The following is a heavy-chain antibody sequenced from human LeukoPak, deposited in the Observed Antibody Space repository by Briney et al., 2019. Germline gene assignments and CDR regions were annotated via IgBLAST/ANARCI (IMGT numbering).Heavy chain of an antibody. D-gene: IGHD3-10*01. Sequence: PGGSLRLSCAASGFLLSDCTMSWLRQAPGEGLQWVSAITPNGGFATYAESVKGRFIISRDNSRNTLYLQMNSLRAEDTAVYYCAKPHASGIYLPYDNWGQGTPVTVSS. J-gene: IGHJ4*02. CDR2: ITPNGGFA. CDR3: AKPHASGIYLPYDN. V-gene: IGHV3-23*01. CDR1: GFLLSDCT.